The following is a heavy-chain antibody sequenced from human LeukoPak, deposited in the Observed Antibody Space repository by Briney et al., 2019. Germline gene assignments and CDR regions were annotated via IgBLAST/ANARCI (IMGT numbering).Heavy chain of an antibody. CDR3: ARDSTYYDILAALEY. CDR2: IKQDGSEK. J-gene: IGHJ4*02. V-gene: IGHV3-7*04. Sequence: GGSLRLSCAASGFTFSRYWMSWVRQAPGKGLEWVANIKQDGSEKYYVDSVKGRFTISRDNAKNSPYLQMNSLRAEDTAVYYCARDSTYYDILAALEYWGQGTLVTVSS. D-gene: IGHD3-9*01. CDR1: GFTFSRYW.